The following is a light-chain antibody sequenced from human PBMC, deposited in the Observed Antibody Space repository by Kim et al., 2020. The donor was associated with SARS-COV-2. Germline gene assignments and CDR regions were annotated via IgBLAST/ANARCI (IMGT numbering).Light chain of an antibody. CDR1: QSVSSSY. Sequence: SPGERATRSGRASQSVSSSYLAWYQHKPGQAPRLLIYGASRRATGIPDRCSGSGSGKDFTLTISRLEPEDVAVYYCQQYGSSPWTFGQGTKVDIK. J-gene: IGKJ1*01. V-gene: IGKV3-20*01. CDR3: QQYGSSPWT. CDR2: GAS.